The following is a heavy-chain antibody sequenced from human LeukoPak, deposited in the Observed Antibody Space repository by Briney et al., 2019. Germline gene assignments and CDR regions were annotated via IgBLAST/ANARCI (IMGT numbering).Heavy chain of an antibody. CDR1: GGSISSYY. V-gene: IGHV4-59*12. CDR2: IYYSGST. Sequence: SETLSLTCTVSGGSISSYYWSWIRQPPGKGLEWIGYIYYSGSTNYNPSLKSRVTISVDKSKNQFSLKLSSVTAADTAVYYCARDTRQWLVQGNWFDPWGQGTLVTVSS. D-gene: IGHD6-19*01. J-gene: IGHJ5*02. CDR3: ARDTRQWLVQGNWFDP.